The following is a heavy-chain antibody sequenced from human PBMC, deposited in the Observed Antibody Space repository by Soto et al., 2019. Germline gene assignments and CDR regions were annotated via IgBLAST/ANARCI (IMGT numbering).Heavy chain of an antibody. CDR2: IYYTGSA. Sequence: QVQLQESGPGLVKPSETLSLTCTVSGGSISTYYWSWIRQPPGKGLEWIAYIYYTGSANYNPSLKSRVTISVDTSKNQFSLKLSSVTAADTALYYCARGEDTAVAALWDYWGQGTLVTVSS. D-gene: IGHD6-19*01. J-gene: IGHJ4*02. CDR1: GGSISTYY. V-gene: IGHV4-59*01. CDR3: ARGEDTAVAALWDY.